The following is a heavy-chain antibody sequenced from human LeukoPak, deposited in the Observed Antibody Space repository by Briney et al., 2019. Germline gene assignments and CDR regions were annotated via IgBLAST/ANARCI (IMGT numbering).Heavy chain of an antibody. D-gene: IGHD2-15*01. J-gene: IGHJ4*02. CDR3: ARDRCSGGSCYFDY. CDR1: GXTFSTYN. Sequence: GGSLRLSCAASGXTFSTYNMNWVRQAPGKGLEWVSYIDSSNSPIYYADSVKGRFTISRDNGKNSLYLQMNSLRDEDTAVYYCARDRCSGGSCYFDYWGQGTLVTVSS. CDR2: IDSSNSPI. V-gene: IGHV3-48*02.